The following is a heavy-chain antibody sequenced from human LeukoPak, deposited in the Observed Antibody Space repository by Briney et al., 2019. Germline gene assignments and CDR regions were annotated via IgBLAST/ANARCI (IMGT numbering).Heavy chain of an antibody. CDR3: AKRGVVIRVILVGFYKEAYYFDS. V-gene: IGHV3-23*01. Sequence: PGGSLRLSCAVSGITLSNYGTSWVRKAPGKGLEWVAGMSGSGGGTNYADSVKGRFTVSRDNSKNTLYLQMKSLRAEDTAVYFCAKRGVVIRVILVGFYKEAYYFDSWGQGALVTVSS. CDR1: GITLSNYG. CDR2: MSGSGGGT. D-gene: IGHD3-22*01. J-gene: IGHJ4*02.